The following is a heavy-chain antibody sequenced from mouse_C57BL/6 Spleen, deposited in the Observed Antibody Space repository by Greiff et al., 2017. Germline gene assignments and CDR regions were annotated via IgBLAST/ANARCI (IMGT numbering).Heavy chain of an antibody. D-gene: IGHD2-3*01. V-gene: IGHV1-72*01. CDR1: GYTFTSYW. J-gene: IGHJ2*01. Sequence: VQLQQPGAELVKPGASVKLSCKASGYTFTSYWMHWVKQRPGRGLEWIGRIAPNSGGTKYNEKFKSKATLTVDKPSSTANMQLSSLSTEDSAVYKCAKEVYNDKTDLDYWGQGTTLTVSS. CDR3: AKEVYNDKTDLDY. CDR2: IAPNSGGT.